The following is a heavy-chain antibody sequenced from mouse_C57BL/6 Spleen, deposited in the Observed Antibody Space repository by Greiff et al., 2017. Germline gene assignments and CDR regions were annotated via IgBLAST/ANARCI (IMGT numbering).Heavy chain of an antibody. J-gene: IGHJ2*01. CDR1: GYAFSSYW. D-gene: IGHD3-2*02. Sequence: VQRVESGAELVKPGASVKISCKASGYAFSSYWMNWVKQRPGKGLEWIGQIYPGDGDTNYNGKFKGKATLTADKSSSTAYMQLSSLTSEDSAVYFCARTEGTAQATDYWGQGTTLTVSS. CDR2: IYPGDGDT. CDR3: ARTEGTAQATDY. V-gene: IGHV1-80*01.